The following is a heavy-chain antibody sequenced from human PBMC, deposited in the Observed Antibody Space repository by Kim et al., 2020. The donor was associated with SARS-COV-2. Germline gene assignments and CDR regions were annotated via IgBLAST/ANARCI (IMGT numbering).Heavy chain of an antibody. D-gene: IGHD1-26*01. CDR1: GGAIRGYY. J-gene: IGHJ5*02. CDR3: ASTGVGAVEWFDP. V-gene: IGHV4-59*01. CDR2: VSHTGST. Sequence: SETLSLTCSVSGGAIRGYYWAWIRQPPGKRLEWIGYVSHTGSTNYNPSLRGRVTISLDTSKRQVSLTPTSVIAADTAVYYCASTGVGAVEWFDPWGQGTLVSVSS.